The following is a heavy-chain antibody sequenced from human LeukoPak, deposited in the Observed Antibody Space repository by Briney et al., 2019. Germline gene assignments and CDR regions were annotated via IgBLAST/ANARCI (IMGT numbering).Heavy chain of an antibody. CDR3: ARVPTYNYGSGSYYFDY. Sequence: PSQTLSLTCTVSGGSISSSTYYWGWIRQPPGKGLEWIGEIYHSGSTNYNPSLKSRVTISVDKSKNQFSLKLTSVTAADTAVYYCARVPTYNYGSGSYYFDYWGQGTLVTVSS. CDR1: GGSISSSTYY. CDR2: IYHSGST. V-gene: IGHV4-39*07. D-gene: IGHD3-10*01. J-gene: IGHJ4*02.